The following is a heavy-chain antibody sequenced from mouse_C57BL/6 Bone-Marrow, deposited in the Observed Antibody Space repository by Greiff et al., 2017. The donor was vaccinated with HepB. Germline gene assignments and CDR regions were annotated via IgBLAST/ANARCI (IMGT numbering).Heavy chain of an antibody. V-gene: IGHV1-50*01. Sequence: QVQLKQPGAELVKPGASVKLSCKASGYTFTSYWMQWVKQRPGQGLEWIGEIDPSDSYTNYNQKFKGKATLTVDTSSSTAYMQLSSLTSEDSAVYYCARYSIRYFDVWGTGTTVTVSS. CDR2: IDPSDSYT. D-gene: IGHD2-4*01. J-gene: IGHJ1*03. CDR1: GYTFTSYW. CDR3: ARYSIRYFDV.